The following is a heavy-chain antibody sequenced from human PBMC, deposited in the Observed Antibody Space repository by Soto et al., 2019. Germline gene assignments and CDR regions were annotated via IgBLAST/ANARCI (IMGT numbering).Heavy chain of an antibody. J-gene: IGHJ4*02. CDR2: MNPNSGNT. Sequence: ASVKVSCKASGYTFTSYGINWVRQATGQGLEWMGWMNPNSGNTGYAQKFQGRVTMTRNTSISTAYMELSSLRSEDTAVYYCARGLARQLGIGYWGQGTLVRVSS. V-gene: IGHV1-8*01. CDR1: GYTFTSYG. D-gene: IGHD6-6*01. CDR3: ARGLARQLGIGY.